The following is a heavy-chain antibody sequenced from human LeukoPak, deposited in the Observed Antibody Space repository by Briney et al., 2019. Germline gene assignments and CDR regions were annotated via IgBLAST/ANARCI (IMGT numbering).Heavy chain of an antibody. V-gene: IGHV3-74*01. CDR2: IKNDGSST. Sequence: GGSLRLSCAASGFIFSSYWMHWVRQAPGKGLVWVSRIKNDGSSTTYADSVKGRFTISRDNAKNTLYLQMNSLRAEDTAVYYCARDQLYCSDGTCSAHNWFDPWGQGTLVTVSS. CDR3: ARDQLYCSDGTCSAHNWFDP. D-gene: IGHD2-8*01. CDR1: GFIFSSYW. J-gene: IGHJ5*02.